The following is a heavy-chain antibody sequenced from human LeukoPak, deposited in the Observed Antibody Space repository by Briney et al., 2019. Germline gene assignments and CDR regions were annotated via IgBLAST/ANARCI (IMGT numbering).Heavy chain of an antibody. Sequence: QPGRSLRLSCAASGFTFSSYGMHWLRQAPGKGLEWVAVISYDGSNKYYADSVKGRFTISRDNSKNTLYLQMNSLRAEDTAVYYCAKDRDYGGNPQLGDFDYWGQGTLVTVSS. CDR1: GFTFSSYG. D-gene: IGHD4-23*01. V-gene: IGHV3-30*18. CDR2: ISYDGSNK. CDR3: AKDRDYGGNPQLGDFDY. J-gene: IGHJ4*02.